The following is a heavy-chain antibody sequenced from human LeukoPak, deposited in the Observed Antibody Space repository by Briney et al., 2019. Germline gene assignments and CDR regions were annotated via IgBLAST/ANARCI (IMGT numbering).Heavy chain of an antibody. CDR1: GYTFTSYY. Sequence: ASVKVSCKASGYTFTSYYMHWVRQAPGQGLEWMGIINPSGGSTSYAQKFQGRVTMTRDMSTSTVYMELSSLRSEDTAVYYCARRDCDSSGYYGLYYYYMDVWGKGTTVTVSS. D-gene: IGHD3-22*01. CDR3: ARRDCDSSGYYGLYYYYMDV. J-gene: IGHJ6*03. V-gene: IGHV1-46*01. CDR2: INPSGGST.